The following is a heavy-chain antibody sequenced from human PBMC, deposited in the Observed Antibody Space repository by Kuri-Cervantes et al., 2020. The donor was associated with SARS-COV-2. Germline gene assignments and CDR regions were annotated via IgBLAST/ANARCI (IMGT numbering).Heavy chain of an antibody. J-gene: IGHJ6*03. CDR1: GFTFSSYS. V-gene: IGHV3-21*01. CDR2: ISSSSSYI. D-gene: IGHD3-22*01. CDR3: ARHYYDSSGYYYPILYYYYMDV. Sequence: LSLTCAASGFTFSSYSMNWVRQAPGKGLEWVSSISSSSSYIYYADSVKGRFTISRDNAKNSLYLQMNSLRAEDTAVYYCARHYYDSSGYYYPILYYYYMDVWGKGTTVTVSS.